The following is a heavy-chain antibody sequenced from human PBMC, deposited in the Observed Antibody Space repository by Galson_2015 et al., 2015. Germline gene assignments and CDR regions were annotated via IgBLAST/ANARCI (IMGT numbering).Heavy chain of an antibody. Sequence: SVKVSCKASGYTFTSYGISWVRQAPGQGLEWMGWISAYNGNTNYAQKLQGRVTMTTDTSTSTAYMELRSLRSDDTAVYYCARVGVGGYYGSGSYGIFDYWGQGTLITVSS. CDR2: ISAYNGNT. V-gene: IGHV1-18*04. D-gene: IGHD3-10*01. CDR3: ARVGVGGYYGSGSYGIFDY. CDR1: GYTFTSYG. J-gene: IGHJ4*02.